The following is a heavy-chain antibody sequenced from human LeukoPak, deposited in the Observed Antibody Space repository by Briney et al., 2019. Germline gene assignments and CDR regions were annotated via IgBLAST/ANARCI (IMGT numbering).Heavy chain of an antibody. CDR3: AKDLSYYDY. Sequence: GGSLRLSCAASGFTFSSYAMTWVRQGPGKGLEWVSGITDSGASTYYADSVRGRFTISRYNSKNTLYLQMSSLRAEDTALYYCAKDLSYYDYWGQGTLVTVSS. V-gene: IGHV3-23*01. D-gene: IGHD5/OR15-5a*01. CDR2: ITDSGAST. J-gene: IGHJ4*02. CDR1: GFTFSSYA.